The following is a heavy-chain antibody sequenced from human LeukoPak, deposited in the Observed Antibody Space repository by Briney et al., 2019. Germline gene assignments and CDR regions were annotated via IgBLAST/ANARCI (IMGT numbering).Heavy chain of an antibody. CDR3: ATDLDHLYSRLDY. Sequence: GGSLRLSCAASGFTFSSYAMHWVRQAPGKGLEWVAVISYDGSNKYYADSVKGRFTISRDNSKSTLYLQINSLRAEDTAVYHCATDLDHLYSRLDYWGQGTLVTVSS. J-gene: IGHJ4*02. CDR2: ISYDGSNK. V-gene: IGHV3-30-3*01. CDR1: GFTFSSYA. D-gene: IGHD6-13*01.